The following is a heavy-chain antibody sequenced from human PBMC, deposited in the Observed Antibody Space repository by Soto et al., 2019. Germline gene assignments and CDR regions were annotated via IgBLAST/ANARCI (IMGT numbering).Heavy chain of an antibody. CDR2: ISGSGGST. D-gene: IGHD3-3*01. J-gene: IGHJ4*02. CDR3: TTDLYSFGKPNFDY. Sequence: PGGSLRLSCAASGFTFSSYAMSWVRQAPGKGPEWVSAISGSGGSTDYAAPVKGRFTVSRDDSKNTLYLQMNSLRTEDSAVYYCTTDLYSFGKPNFDYWGPRTLVTVSS. CDR1: GFTFSSYA. V-gene: IGHV3-23*01.